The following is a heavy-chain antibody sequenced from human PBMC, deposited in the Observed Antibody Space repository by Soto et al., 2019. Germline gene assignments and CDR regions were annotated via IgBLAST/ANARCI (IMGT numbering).Heavy chain of an antibody. D-gene: IGHD6-13*01. CDR1: GGSFSAFF. Sequence: SETLSLTCTVSGGSFSAFFWTWIRQPPGKGLEWIGEINHSGSTNYNPSLKSRVTLSLDTSKNHLSLRLSSVTAADTAVYYCARVVYSMSWSWFDPWGQGTLVTVSS. CDR2: INHSGST. J-gene: IGHJ5*02. CDR3: ARVVYSMSWSWFDP. V-gene: IGHV4-34*01.